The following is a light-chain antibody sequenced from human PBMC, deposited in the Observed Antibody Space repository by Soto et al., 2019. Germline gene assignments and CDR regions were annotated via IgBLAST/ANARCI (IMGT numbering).Light chain of an antibody. V-gene: IGKV3-15*01. CDR2: DAS. CDR3: QQYNNWPPWT. Sequence: EIVMTQSPATLSVSPGERATLSCRASQSVSSNLAWYQQKPGQAPRLLIYDASTRATGIPARFSGSGSGTEFTLTISSLQPEDFAVYYCQQYNNWPPWTFGRGTKVDIK. J-gene: IGKJ1*01. CDR1: QSVSSN.